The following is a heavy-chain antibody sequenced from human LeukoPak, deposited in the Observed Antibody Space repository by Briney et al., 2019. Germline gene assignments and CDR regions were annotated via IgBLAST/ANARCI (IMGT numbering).Heavy chain of an antibody. D-gene: IGHD3-22*01. J-gene: IGHJ4*02. CDR1: GYTLTELS. CDR3: AREKTYSSGYYRVYYFDY. Sequence: ASVKVSCKVSGYTLTELSMHWVRQAPGQGLEWMGIINPSGGSTSYAQKFQGRVTMTRDTSTSTVYMELSSLRSEDTAVYYCAREKTYSSGYYRVYYFDYWGQGTLVTVSS. CDR2: INPSGGST. V-gene: IGHV1-46*01.